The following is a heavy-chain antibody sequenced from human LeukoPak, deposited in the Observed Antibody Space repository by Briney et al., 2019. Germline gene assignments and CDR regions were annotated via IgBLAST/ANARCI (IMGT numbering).Heavy chain of an antibody. CDR2: IKQDGSEK. D-gene: IGHD2-2*01. Sequence: PGGSLRLSCAASGFTFRSYWMSWVRQAPGKGLEWVANIKQDGSEKYYVDSVKGRFTISRDNAKNSLYLQMNSLRAEDTAVYYCARSDCSSTSCYWSWFDPWGQGTLVTVSS. J-gene: IGHJ5*02. CDR1: GFTFRSYW. CDR3: ARSDCSSTSCYWSWFDP. V-gene: IGHV3-7*03.